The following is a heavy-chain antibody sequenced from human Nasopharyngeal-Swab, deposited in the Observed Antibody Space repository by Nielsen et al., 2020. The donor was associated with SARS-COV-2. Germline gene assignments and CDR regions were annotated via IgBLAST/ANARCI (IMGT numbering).Heavy chain of an antibody. J-gene: IGHJ5*02. V-gene: IGHV4-59*11. CDR3: AKEGATGWFDP. Sequence: ESLKISCPVSGVAITSQYWSWIRQPPGKGLEGIGYISHNSGTSYNPSLKSRVTMFMDTSKNQFSLRLRSVTAADTAVYYCAKEGATGWFDPCGQGTLVTVSS. CDR2: ISHNSGT. CDR1: GVAITSQY.